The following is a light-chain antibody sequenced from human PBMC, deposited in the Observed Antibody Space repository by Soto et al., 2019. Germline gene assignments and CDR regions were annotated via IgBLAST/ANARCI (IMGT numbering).Light chain of an antibody. CDR2: GAS. V-gene: IGKV3-20*01. CDR3: QQCGSSLWT. Sequence: EIVLTQSPGTLSLSPGERATLSCRASQSISSSYLAWYQQKPGQAPRLLIYGASSRATGIPDRFSGSGSATDFTLTISRLEPEDFAVYFCQQCGSSLWTFGQGTKVEIK. J-gene: IGKJ1*01. CDR1: QSISSSY.